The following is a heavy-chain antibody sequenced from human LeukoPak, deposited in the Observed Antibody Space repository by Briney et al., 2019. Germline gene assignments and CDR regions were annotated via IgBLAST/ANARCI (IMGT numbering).Heavy chain of an antibody. Sequence: GASVKVSCKVSGYTLTELSMHWVRQAPGKGLEWMGGFDPEDGETIYAQKFQGRVTMTEDTSTGTAYMELSSLRSEDTAVYYCAKPIKDSYGSYWYFDLWGRGTLVTVSS. CDR1: GYTLTELS. J-gene: IGHJ2*01. CDR2: FDPEDGET. V-gene: IGHV1-24*01. CDR3: AKPIKDSYGSYWYFDL. D-gene: IGHD5-18*01.